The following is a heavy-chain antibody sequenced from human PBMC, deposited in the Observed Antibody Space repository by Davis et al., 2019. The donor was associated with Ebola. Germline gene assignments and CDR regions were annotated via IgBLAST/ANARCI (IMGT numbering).Heavy chain of an antibody. CDR1: GFTFSSYA. CDR3: ARETATDSSGYFY. Sequence: GESLKISCAASGFTFSSYAMSWVRQAPGKGLEWVSAISGSGGSTYYADSVKGRFTISRDNSKNTLYLQMNSLRAEDTAVYYCARETATDSSGYFYWGQGTLVTVSS. D-gene: IGHD3-22*01. CDR2: ISGSGGST. V-gene: IGHV3-23*01. J-gene: IGHJ4*02.